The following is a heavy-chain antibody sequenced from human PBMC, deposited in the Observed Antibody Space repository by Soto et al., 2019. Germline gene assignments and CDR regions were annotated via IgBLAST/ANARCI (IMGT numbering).Heavy chain of an antibody. D-gene: IGHD6-13*01. CDR3: AKGIAAAGPYYYGMDV. CDR2: ISGSGGST. Sequence: EVQLLESGGGLVQPGGSLRLSCAASGFTFSSYAMSWVRQAPGKGLEWVSAISGSGGSTYYADSVKGRFTISRDNSKNKLYLQMNSLRAEDTAVYYCAKGIAAAGPYYYGMDVWGQGTTVTVSS. V-gene: IGHV3-23*01. CDR1: GFTFSSYA. J-gene: IGHJ6*02.